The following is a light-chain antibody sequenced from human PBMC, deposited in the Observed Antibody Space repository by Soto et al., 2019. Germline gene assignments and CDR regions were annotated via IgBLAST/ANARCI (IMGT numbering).Light chain of an antibody. CDR1: QSVSSRY. J-gene: IGKJ5*01. CDR3: QQYGSSPT. Sequence: EILLTQAPATLSLPPGETATLSCGASQSVSSRYLAWYQQKPGLAPRLLIYDASSRATGIPDRFSGSGSGTDFTLTISRLEPEDFAVYYCQQYGSSPTFGQGTRLEI. V-gene: IGKV3D-20*01. CDR2: DAS.